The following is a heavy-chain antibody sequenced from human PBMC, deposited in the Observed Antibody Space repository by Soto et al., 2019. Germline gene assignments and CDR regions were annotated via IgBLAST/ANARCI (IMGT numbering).Heavy chain of an antibody. CDR1: GFTFTSSA. CDR2: IVVGSGNT. Sequence: ASVKVSCKASGFTFTSSAVQWVRQARGQRLEWIGWIVVGSGNTNYAQKFQERVTITRDLSTSTAYMELSSLRSEDTAVYYCAADGFDVVVPAARYYYYYYGMDVWGQGTTVTVSS. J-gene: IGHJ6*02. V-gene: IGHV1-58*01. CDR3: AADGFDVVVPAARYYYYYYGMDV. D-gene: IGHD2-2*01.